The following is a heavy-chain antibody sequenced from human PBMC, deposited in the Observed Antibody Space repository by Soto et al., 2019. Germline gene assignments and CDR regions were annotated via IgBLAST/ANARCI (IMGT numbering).Heavy chain of an antibody. CDR2: INSDGSST. J-gene: IGHJ4*02. V-gene: IGHV3-74*01. CDR3: ARPPYDFWSGYLFDY. CDR1: GVTFSSYW. Sequence: GGSLRLSCASSGVTFSSYWMHLVRQAPGKGLVWVSRINSDGSSTSYADSVKGRFTISRDNAKNTLYLQMNSLRAEDTAVYYCARPPYDFWSGYLFDYWGQGTLVTVSS. D-gene: IGHD3-3*01.